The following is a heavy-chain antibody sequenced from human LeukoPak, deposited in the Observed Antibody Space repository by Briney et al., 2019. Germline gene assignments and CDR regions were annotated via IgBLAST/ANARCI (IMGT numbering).Heavy chain of an antibody. D-gene: IGHD4-17*01. V-gene: IGHV3-21*04. CDR2: ISGSSSHI. Sequence: GGSLRLSCAASGFTFSTYNMNWVRQAPGKGLEWVSSISGSSSHIYYANSVKGRFTISRDNAKNSLYLQMNSLRAEDTGVYFCARHAYGDYLFDYWGQGTLVTVSS. CDR3: ARHAYGDYLFDY. J-gene: IGHJ4*02. CDR1: GFTFSTYN.